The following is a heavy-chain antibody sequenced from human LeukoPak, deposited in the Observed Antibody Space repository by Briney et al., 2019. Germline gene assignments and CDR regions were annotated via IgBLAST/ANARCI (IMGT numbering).Heavy chain of an antibody. CDR3: ARDLEGSYYDILTGPGGMDV. CDR1: GYTFTSYA. J-gene: IGHJ6*02. CDR2: INTNTGNP. D-gene: IGHD3-9*01. Sequence: GASVKVSCKASGYTFTSYAMNWVRQAPGQGLEWMGWINTNTGNPTYAQGFTGRFVFSLDTSVSTAYLQISSLKAEDTAVYYCARDLEGSYYDILTGPGGMDVWGQGTTVTVSS. V-gene: IGHV7-4-1*02.